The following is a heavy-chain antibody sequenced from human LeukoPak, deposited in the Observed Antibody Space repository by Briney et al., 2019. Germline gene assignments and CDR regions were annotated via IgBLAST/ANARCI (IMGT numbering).Heavy chain of an antibody. J-gene: IGHJ4*02. D-gene: IGHD6-19*01. Sequence: AASVNVSCKASGYTFTSYYMHWVRQAPGQGLEWMGIINPSGGSTSYAQKFQGRVTMTRDTSTSTVYMELSSLRSEDTAVYYCARDSSGWYYFDYWGQGTLVTVSS. CDR3: ARDSSGWYYFDY. V-gene: IGHV1-46*01. CDR2: INPSGGST. CDR1: GYTFTSYY.